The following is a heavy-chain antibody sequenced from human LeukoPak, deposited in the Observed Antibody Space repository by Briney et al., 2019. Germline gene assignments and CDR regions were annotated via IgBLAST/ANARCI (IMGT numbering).Heavy chain of an antibody. J-gene: IGHJ4*02. CDR3: ARDSAIIAAAGTGFDY. V-gene: IGHV4-39*07. CDR2: VYYSGST. CDR1: GGSISSSSYY. Sequence: SETLSLTCTVSGGSISSSSYYWGWIRQHAGKGLEWIGRVYYSGSTYYHPSLKSRVTLSVDTSKNQFSLKLSSVTAADTAVYYCARDSAIIAAAGTGFDYWGQGTLVTVSS. D-gene: IGHD6-13*01.